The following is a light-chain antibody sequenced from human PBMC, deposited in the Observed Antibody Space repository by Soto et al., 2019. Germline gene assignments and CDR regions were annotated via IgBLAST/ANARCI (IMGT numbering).Light chain of an antibody. J-gene: IGKJ1*01. Sequence: DLHMTQSPSSLSASVGDRVTITCRASQTINTYLNWYQHKPGKAPKLLIYAASTLQGGVASRFSGSGSGTDFTLTISNLQPDDFAAYYCQQSYTTPWTFGQGTKVEIK. V-gene: IGKV1-39*01. CDR3: QQSYTTPWT. CDR1: QTINTY. CDR2: AAS.